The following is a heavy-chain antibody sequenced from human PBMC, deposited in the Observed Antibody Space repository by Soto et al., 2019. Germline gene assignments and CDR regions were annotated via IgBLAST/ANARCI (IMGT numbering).Heavy chain of an antibody. CDR2: TYYRSKWYN. Sequence: PSQTLSLTCAISGDSVSSNSAAWNWIRHSPSRGLEWLGRTYYRSKWYNDYAVSVESRITINPDTSKNQFSLRLTSVTAADTAVYYCARAGVVATVRLPFDFWGRGTLVTVSS. J-gene: IGHJ4*02. V-gene: IGHV6-1*01. CDR3: ARAGVVATVRLPFDF. CDR1: GDSVSSNSAA. D-gene: IGHD5-12*01.